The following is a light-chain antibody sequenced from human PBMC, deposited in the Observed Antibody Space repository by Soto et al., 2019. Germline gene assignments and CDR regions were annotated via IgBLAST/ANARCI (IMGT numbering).Light chain of an antibody. Sequence: DIVMTQSPASLSVSLCETTTINRSSSHIVLYSSNNKNNLAWYQQKPGQPPKLLIYWESTRESGVPDRFSGSGSGTDFTLTISSLQAEDVAVYYCQQYYSTPRTFGQGTKVDIK. CDR2: WES. CDR3: QQYYSTPRT. J-gene: IGKJ1*01. V-gene: IGKV4-1*01. CDR1: HIVLYSSNNKNN.